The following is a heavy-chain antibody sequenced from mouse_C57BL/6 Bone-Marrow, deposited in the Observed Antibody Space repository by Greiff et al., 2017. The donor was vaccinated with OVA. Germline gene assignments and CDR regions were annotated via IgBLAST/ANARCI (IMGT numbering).Heavy chain of an antibody. J-gene: IGHJ2*01. Sequence: EVKVVESGGDLVKPGGSLKLSCAASGFTFSSYGMSWVRQTPDKRLEWVATISSGGSYTYYPDSVKGRFTISRDNAKNTLYLQMSSLKSEDTAMYYCARQRGLRRLDYWGQGTTLTVSS. CDR3: ARQRGLRRLDY. V-gene: IGHV5-6*01. CDR1: GFTFSSYG. D-gene: IGHD2-4*01. CDR2: ISSGGSYT.